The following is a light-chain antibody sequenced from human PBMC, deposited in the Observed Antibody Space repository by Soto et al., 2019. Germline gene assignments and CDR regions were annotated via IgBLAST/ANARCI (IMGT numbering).Light chain of an antibody. CDR3: QEYNSYSGT. CDR2: DAS. CDR1: HNINRW. V-gene: IGKV1-5*01. Sequence: DIQMTQSPSIMSASVGDRVTITFLASHNINRWLAWYQQKPGKAPKLLIYDASRLESGVPSRFGGSGSGTEFTLSISSLQPDDFAIYYCQEYNSYSGTFGPGTKVDIK. J-gene: IGKJ1*01.